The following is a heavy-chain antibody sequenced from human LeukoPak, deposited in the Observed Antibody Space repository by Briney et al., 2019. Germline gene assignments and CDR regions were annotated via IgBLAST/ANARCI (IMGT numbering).Heavy chain of an antibody. CDR3: AKDIVAGDYYYYYMDV. CDR2: ISWNSGSI. CDR1: GFTFDDYA. Sequence: GRSLRLSCAASGFTFDDYAMHWVRQAPGKGLEWVSGISWNSGSIGYADSVKGRFTISRDNAKNSLYLQMNSLRAEDTALYYCAKDIVAGDYYYYYMDVWGKGTTVSVSS. D-gene: IGHD6-19*01. V-gene: IGHV3-9*01. J-gene: IGHJ6*03.